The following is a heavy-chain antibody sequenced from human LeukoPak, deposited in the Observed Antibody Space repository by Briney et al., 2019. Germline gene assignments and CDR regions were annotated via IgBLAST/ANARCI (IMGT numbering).Heavy chain of an antibody. D-gene: IGHD4-17*01. CDR1: GGSISSSSYY. J-gene: IGHJ6*02. Sequence: SETLSLTCTVSGGSISSSSYYWGWIRQPPGKGLEWIGSIYYSGSTYYNPSLKSRVTISVDTSKNQFSLKLSSVTAADTAVYYCAREGGDYAYYGMDVWGQGTTVTVSS. CDR2: IYYSGST. CDR3: AREGGDYAYYGMDV. V-gene: IGHV4-39*07.